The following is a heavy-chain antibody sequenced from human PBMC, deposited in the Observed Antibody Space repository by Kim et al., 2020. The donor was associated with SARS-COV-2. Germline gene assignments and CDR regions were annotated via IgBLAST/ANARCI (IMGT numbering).Heavy chain of an antibody. V-gene: IGHV4-34*01. CDR2: INHSGST. Sequence: SETLSLTCAVYGGSFSGYYWSWIRQPPGKGLEWIGEINHSGSTNYNPSLKSRVTISVDTSKNQFSLKLSSVTAADTAVYYCARGRIAAAGVQDGYYFDYWGQGTLVTVSS. CDR1: GGSFSGYY. D-gene: IGHD6-13*01. J-gene: IGHJ4*02. CDR3: ARGRIAAAGVQDGYYFDY.